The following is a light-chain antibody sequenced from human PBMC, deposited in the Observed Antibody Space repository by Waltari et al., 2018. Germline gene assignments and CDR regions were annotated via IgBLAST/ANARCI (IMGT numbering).Light chain of an antibody. CDR2: GKN. CDR3: NSRDSGGNHYVV. J-gene: IGLJ2*01. Sequence: SSELTQDHAVSVALGQTVRITCQGDSLRTYSASVYQQKPGQAPVLVIYGKNTRPSGIPDRFSASISGNTASLTITGAQAEDEADYYCNSRDSGGNHYVVFGGGTKLTVL. V-gene: IGLV3-19*01. CDR1: SLRTYS.